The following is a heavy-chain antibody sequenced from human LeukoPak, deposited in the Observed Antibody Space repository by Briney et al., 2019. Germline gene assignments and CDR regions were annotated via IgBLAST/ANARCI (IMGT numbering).Heavy chain of an antibody. D-gene: IGHD2-8*02. CDR1: GYTFTDFY. CDR2: IKLDSGGT. V-gene: IGHV1-2*02. J-gene: IGHJ4*02. CDR3: ARGNPGRGSFLYDY. Sequence: ASVKVSCKTSGYTFTDFYMYWVRQAPGQELDYMGWIKLDSGGTNHAPKLQGRVTMTRDTSVSTAYMELRSLSSDDTAVYYCARGNPGRGSFLYDYWGQGTLVTVSS.